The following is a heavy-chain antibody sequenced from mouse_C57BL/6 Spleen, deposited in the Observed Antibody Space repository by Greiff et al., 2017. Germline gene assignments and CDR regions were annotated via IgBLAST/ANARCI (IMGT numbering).Heavy chain of an antibody. V-gene: IGHV5-16*01. D-gene: IGHD1-1*01. CDR1: GFTFSDYY. Sequence: EVMLVESEGGLVQPGSSMKLSCTASGFTFSDYYMAWVRQVPEKGLEWVANINYDGSSTYYLHSLKSRFIISRDNAKNILYLQMSSLKSEDTATYYCARVGYGSSHYAMDYWGQGTSVTVSS. J-gene: IGHJ4*01. CDR2: INYDGSST. CDR3: ARVGYGSSHYAMDY.